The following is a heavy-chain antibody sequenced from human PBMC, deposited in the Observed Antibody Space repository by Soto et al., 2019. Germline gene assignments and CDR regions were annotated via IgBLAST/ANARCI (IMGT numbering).Heavy chain of an antibody. CDR1: GYTFTSYA. CDR3: ARVGDYIWGSYRYPQYYFDY. CDR2: INTNTGNP. Sequence: QVQLVQSGSELKKPGASVKVSCKASGYTFTSYAMNWVRQAPGQGLEWMGWINTNTGNPTYAQGFTGRFVFSLDTAVSTAYLQICSLKAEDTAVYYCARVGDYIWGSYRYPQYYFDYWGQGTLVTVSS. V-gene: IGHV7-4-1*01. J-gene: IGHJ4*02. D-gene: IGHD3-16*02.